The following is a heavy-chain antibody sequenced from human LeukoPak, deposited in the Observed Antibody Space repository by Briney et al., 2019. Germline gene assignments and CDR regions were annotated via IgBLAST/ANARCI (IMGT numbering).Heavy chain of an antibody. D-gene: IGHD6-19*01. Sequence: PSETLSLTCAVSGGSITSGGYAWSWIRQPPGKGLEWIGYIYQSGGTYYNPSLKSRLTLSVDRSKNRFSLKLNSVTAADTAVYYCARGPRAISVAGVWYYSGMDVWGQGTTVTVSS. V-gene: IGHV4-30-2*01. J-gene: IGHJ6*02. CDR3: ARGPRAISVAGVWYYSGMDV. CDR1: GGSITSGGYA. CDR2: IYQSGGT.